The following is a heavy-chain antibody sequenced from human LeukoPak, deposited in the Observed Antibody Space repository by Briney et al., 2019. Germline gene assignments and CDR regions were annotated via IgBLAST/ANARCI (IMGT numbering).Heavy chain of an antibody. CDR1: GGSFSGYY. CDR2: INHSGST. D-gene: IGHD3-3*01. V-gene: IGHV4-34*01. Sequence: SETLSLTCAVYGGSFSGYYWSWIRQPPGKGLEWIGEINHSGSTNYNPSLKSRVTISVDTSKNQFSLKLSSVTAADTAVYYCARVRFLEWLLSEYYFDYWGQGTLVTVSS. J-gene: IGHJ4*02. CDR3: ARVRFLEWLLSEYYFDY.